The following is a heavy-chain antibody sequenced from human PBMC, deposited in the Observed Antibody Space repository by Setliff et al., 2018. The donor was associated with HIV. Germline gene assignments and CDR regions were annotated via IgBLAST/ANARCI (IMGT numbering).Heavy chain of an antibody. J-gene: IGHJ4*02. CDR3: AREESIAAPLDS. D-gene: IGHD6-6*01. Sequence: SETLSLTCTVSGGSISSYYWSWIRQPPGKGLEWIGYIYYSGSTNYNPSLKSRVTISVDTSKNQFSLKLSSVTAADTALYYCAREESIAAPLDSWGQGILVTVSS. CDR1: GGSISSYY. CDR2: IYYSGST. V-gene: IGHV4-59*12.